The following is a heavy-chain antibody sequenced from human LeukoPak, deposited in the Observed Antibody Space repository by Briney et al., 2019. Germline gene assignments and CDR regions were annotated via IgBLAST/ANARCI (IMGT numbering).Heavy chain of an antibody. V-gene: IGHV1-69*13. D-gene: IGHD1-26*01. J-gene: IGHJ5*02. Sequence: SVKVSCKASGYNFVNYAITWVRQAPGQGLEWMGKIIPISGTTNYAQKFQGRVTFTADESTSTAYMELSSLRSEDTALYYCARKLRLGGNWFDPWGQGTLVTVSS. CDR1: GYNFVNYA. CDR3: ARKLRLGGNWFDP. CDR2: IIPISGTT.